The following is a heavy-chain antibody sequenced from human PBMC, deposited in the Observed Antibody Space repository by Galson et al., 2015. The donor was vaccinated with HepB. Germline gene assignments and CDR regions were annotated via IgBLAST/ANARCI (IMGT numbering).Heavy chain of an antibody. CDR1: GFTFSNDW. CDR3: TTDRGYYDSSGYYYLDY. D-gene: IGHD3-22*01. CDR2: IKSKTDGGTT. V-gene: IGHV3-15*01. J-gene: IGHJ4*02. Sequence: SLRLSCAASGFTFSNDWMRWVRQAPGKGLEWVGRIKSKTDGGTTDYAAHVKGRITISRDDSKNTLYLQMNSLKTEDTAVYYCTTDRGYYDSSGYYYLDYWGQGTLVTVSS.